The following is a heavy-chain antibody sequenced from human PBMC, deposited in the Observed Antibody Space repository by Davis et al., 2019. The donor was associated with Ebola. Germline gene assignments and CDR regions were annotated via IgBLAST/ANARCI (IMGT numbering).Heavy chain of an antibody. CDR1: GGSFSGYY. V-gene: IGHV4-34*01. J-gene: IGHJ4*02. CDR2: INHSGST. Sequence: MPSETLSLTCAVYGGSFSGYYWSWIRQPPGKGLEWIGEINHSGSTNYNPSLKSRVTISVDTSKNQFSLKLSSVTAADTAVYYCARGRRHYIWGNYGFDYWGQGTLVTVSS. CDR3: ARGRRHYIWGNYGFDY. D-gene: IGHD3-16*01.